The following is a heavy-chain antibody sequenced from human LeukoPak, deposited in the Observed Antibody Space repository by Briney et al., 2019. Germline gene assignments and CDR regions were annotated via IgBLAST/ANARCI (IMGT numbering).Heavy chain of an antibody. J-gene: IGHJ4*02. CDR1: GGSVSSSSSY. D-gene: IGHD3-3*01. CDR2: IYYSGST. Sequence: SQTLSLTCTVSGGSVSSSSSYWGWIRQHPGKGLEWIGYIYYSGSTYYNPSLKSRVTISVDTSKNQFSLKLSSVTAADTAVYYCASVFWSGYYNWYDYWGQGTLVTVSS. CDR3: ASVFWSGYYNWYDY. V-gene: IGHV4-31*03.